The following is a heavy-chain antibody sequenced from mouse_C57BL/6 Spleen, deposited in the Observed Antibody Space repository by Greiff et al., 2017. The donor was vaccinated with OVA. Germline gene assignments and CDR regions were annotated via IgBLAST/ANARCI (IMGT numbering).Heavy chain of an antibody. D-gene: IGHD4-1*02. J-gene: IGHJ1*03. CDR2: IRNKANNHAT. Sequence: EVQGVESGGGLVQPGGSMKLSCAASGFTFSDAWMDWVRQSPEKGLEWVAEIRNKANNHATYYAESVKGRFTISRDDSKSSVYLQMNSLRAEDTGIYYCTSTGPNWYFDVWGTGTTVTVSS. V-gene: IGHV6-6*01. CDR3: TSTGPNWYFDV. CDR1: GFTFSDAW.